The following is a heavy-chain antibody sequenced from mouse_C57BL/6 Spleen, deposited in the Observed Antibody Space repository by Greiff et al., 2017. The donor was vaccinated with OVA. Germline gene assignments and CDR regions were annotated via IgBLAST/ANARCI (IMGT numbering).Heavy chain of an antibody. J-gene: IGHJ3*01. Sequence: EVQLQQSGPELVKPGASVKIPCKASGYTFTDYNMDWVKQSHGKSLEWIGDINPNNGGTIYNQKFKGKATLTVDKSSSTAYMELRSLTSEDTAVYYCARLLYYGSSSFAYWGQGTLVTVSA. D-gene: IGHD1-1*01. CDR3: ARLLYYGSSSFAY. V-gene: IGHV1-18*01. CDR2: INPNNGGT. CDR1: GYTFTDYN.